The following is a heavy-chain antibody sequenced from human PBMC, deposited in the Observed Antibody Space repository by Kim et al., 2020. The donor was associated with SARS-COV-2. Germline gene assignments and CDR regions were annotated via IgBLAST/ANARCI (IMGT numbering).Heavy chain of an antibody. D-gene: IGHD2-2*01. CDR1: GFSITTFY. V-gene: IGHV4-4*08. CDR2: IYNSGTT. Sequence: SETLSLTCTVSGFSITTFYWNWIRQAPGKGLEWIGYIYNSGTTSYNPSLRSRVTISVDTSKNLFSLRLSSVTAADTAVYYCARMPNDAFDFWGQGARVTVSS. CDR3: ARMPNDAFDF. J-gene: IGHJ3*01.